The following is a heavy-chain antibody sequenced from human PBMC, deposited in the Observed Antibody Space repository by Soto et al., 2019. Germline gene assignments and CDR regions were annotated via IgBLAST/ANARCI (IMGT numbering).Heavy chain of an antibody. V-gene: IGHV4-61*01. CDR3: ARVDYSYGYGYFDY. J-gene: IGHJ4*02. CDR1: GGSVNIGNYY. D-gene: IGHD5-18*01. CDR2: IYYSGST. Sequence: SETLSLTCTLSGGSVNIGNYYWSWIRQPPGKGLEWIGYIYYSGSTSYNPSLKSRVTISVDTSKNQFSLNLSSVTAADTAVYYCARVDYSYGYGYFDYWGQGTLVTVSS.